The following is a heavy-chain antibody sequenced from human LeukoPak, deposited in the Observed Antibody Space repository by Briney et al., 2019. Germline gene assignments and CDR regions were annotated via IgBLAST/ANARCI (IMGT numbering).Heavy chain of an antibody. CDR1: GGSFSGYY. CDR2: INHSGST. CDR3: ATQILLCHYY. Sequence: PSETLSLTCAVYGGSFSGYYWSWIRQPPGKGLEWIGEINHSGSTNYNPSLKSRFTISVDTSKNQFSLKLSSVTAADTAVYYCATQILLCHYYWGQGTLVTVSS. J-gene: IGHJ4*02. D-gene: IGHD2/OR15-2a*01. V-gene: IGHV4-34*01.